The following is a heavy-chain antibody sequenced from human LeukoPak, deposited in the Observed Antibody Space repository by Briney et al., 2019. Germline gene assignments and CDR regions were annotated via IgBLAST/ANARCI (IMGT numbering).Heavy chain of an antibody. CDR1: GGSISSSSYY. J-gene: IGHJ4*02. Sequence: PSETLSLTCTVSGGSISSSSYYWGWIRQPPGKGLEWIGSIYYSGSSYYTPSLKSRLTISVDTSKDQFSLKLTSVTAADTAVYYCAASGYSTRWYYYDFWGQGTLATVSS. CDR2: IYYSGSS. CDR3: AASGYSTRWYYYDF. D-gene: IGHD2-8*01. V-gene: IGHV4-39*01.